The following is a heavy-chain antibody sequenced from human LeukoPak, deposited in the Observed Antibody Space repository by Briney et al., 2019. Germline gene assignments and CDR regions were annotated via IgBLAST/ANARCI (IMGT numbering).Heavy chain of an antibody. V-gene: IGHV4-39*07. CDR1: GGSISSSSYY. J-gene: IGHJ5*02. Sequence: SETLSLTCTVSGGSISSSSYYWGWIRQPPGKGLEWIGSIYYSGSTYYNPSLKSRVTISVDTSKNQFSLKLSSVTAADTAVYYCARVRAQSGGDNWFDPWGQGTLVTVSS. D-gene: IGHD3-16*01. CDR2: IYYSGST. CDR3: ARVRAQSGGDNWFDP.